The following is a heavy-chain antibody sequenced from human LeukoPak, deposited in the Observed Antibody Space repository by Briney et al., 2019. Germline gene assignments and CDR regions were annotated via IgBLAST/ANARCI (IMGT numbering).Heavy chain of an antibody. J-gene: IGHJ3*02. D-gene: IGHD3-3*01. Sequence: SETLSLTCTVSGGSISSYYWSWIRQPAGKGLEWIERIYTSGSTNYNPSLKSRVTMSVDTSKNQFSLKLSSVTAADTAVYYCASVTIFGVDLGAFDIWGQGTMVTVSS. CDR2: IYTSGST. V-gene: IGHV4-4*07. CDR1: GGSISSYY. CDR3: ASVTIFGVDLGAFDI.